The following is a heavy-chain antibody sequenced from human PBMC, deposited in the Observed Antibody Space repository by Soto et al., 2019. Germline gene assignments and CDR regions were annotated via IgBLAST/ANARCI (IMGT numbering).Heavy chain of an antibody. CDR3: ARGRCTSCYGYCYGMDV. D-gene: IGHD2-2*01. Sequence: QVQLVQSGAEVKKPGSSVKVSCKASGGTFSSYAISWVRQAPGQGLEWMGGIIPIFGTANYAQKFQGRVTITADKSTSTAYMELSSLRSEDTAVYYCARGRCTSCYGYCYGMDVWGQGTTVTVSS. CDR1: GGTFSSYA. J-gene: IGHJ6*02. CDR2: IIPIFGTA. V-gene: IGHV1-69*06.